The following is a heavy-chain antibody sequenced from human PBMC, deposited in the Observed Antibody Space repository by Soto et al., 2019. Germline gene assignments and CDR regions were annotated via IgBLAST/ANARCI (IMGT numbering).Heavy chain of an antibody. V-gene: IGHV1-2*02. CDR3: ARDPSPDFWRGYYDY. CDR2: INPNNGGT. J-gene: IGHJ4*02. Sequence: HLVQSGAEVKQPGASVKVSCKASGYTFKDYFLHWVRQAPGQGLEWMGWINPNNGGTDYAQKFQGRLTMTRDTSISTAYMEVSGLRSGDTGVYYCARDPSPDFWRGYYDYWGQGTLITVSS. D-gene: IGHD3-3*01. CDR1: GYTFKDYF.